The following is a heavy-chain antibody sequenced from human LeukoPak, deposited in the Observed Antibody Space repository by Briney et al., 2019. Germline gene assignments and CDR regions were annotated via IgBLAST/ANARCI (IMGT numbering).Heavy chain of an antibody. D-gene: IGHD3-10*01. J-gene: IGHJ4*02. V-gene: IGHV3-23*01. Sequence: HTGGSLRLSCAASGFTFSSYAMSWVRQAPGKGLEWVSAISGSGGSTYYADSVKGRFTISRDNSKNTLYLQMNSLRAEDTAVYYCAKAAVLPPRVPNFDYWGQGTLVTVSS. CDR3: AKAAVLPPRVPNFDY. CDR1: GFTFSSYA. CDR2: ISGSGGST.